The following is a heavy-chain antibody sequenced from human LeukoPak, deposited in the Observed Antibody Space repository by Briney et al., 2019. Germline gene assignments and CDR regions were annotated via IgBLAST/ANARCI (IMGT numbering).Heavy chain of an antibody. V-gene: IGHV3-21*04. CDR2: ISGDGRDI. J-gene: IGHJ4*01. CDR1: GFTFSSYS. CDR3: ALHPRSLLH. Sequence: GGSLRLSCAASGFTFSSYSMNWIRQAPGKGLEWLAYISGDGRDIYSAASVKGRFTISRDNSKNSLYLQMNSLRPDDTALYYCALHPRSLLHWGHGTLVTVSS. D-gene: IGHD2-15*01.